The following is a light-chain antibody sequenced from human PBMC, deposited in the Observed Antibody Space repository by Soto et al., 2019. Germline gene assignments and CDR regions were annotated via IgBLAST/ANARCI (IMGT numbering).Light chain of an antibody. CDR3: QQYNSYPGT. Sequence: DIQMTQSPSTLSASVGDRVTITCRASQSISSWLAWYQQKPGKAPKLLIYKASSLESGVPSRFSGSGSGTEFTLTISSLQPDDFATYYCQQYNSYPGTFGPGTIVDIK. J-gene: IGKJ3*01. V-gene: IGKV1-5*03. CDR2: KAS. CDR1: QSISSW.